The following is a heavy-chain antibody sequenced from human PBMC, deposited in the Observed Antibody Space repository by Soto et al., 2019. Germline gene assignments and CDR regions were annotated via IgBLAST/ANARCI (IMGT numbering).Heavy chain of an antibody. D-gene: IGHD2-15*01. CDR2: IKSKTDGGTT. CDR3: TTAPTVVTPNDDAFDI. CDR1: GFTFSNAW. V-gene: IGHV3-15*07. Sequence: EVQLVESGGGLVKPGGSLRLSCAASGFTFSNAWMNWVRQAPGKGLEWVGRIKSKTDGGTTDYAAPVEGRFTISRXDXKXXLYRQMNSLNTEDTAVYYCTTAPTVVTPNDDAFDIWGQGTVVTVSS. J-gene: IGHJ3*02.